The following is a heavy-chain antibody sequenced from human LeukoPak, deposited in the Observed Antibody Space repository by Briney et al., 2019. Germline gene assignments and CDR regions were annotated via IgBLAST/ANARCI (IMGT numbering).Heavy chain of an antibody. CDR3: AELGITIIGGV. Sequence: GGSLRLSCAASGFTFSSYEMNWVRQAPGKGLEWVSYISSSGSTTYYADSVKGRFTISRDNAKNSLHLQMNSLRAEDTAVYYCAELGITIIGGVWGKGTTVTISS. D-gene: IGHD3-10*02. V-gene: IGHV3-48*03. CDR2: ISSSGSTT. J-gene: IGHJ6*04. CDR1: GFTFSSYE.